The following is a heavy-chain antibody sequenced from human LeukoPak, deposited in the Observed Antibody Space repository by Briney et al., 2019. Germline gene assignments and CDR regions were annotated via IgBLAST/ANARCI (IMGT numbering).Heavy chain of an antibody. CDR3: ARSPLSSSGWYRADY. V-gene: IGHV4-4*07. D-gene: IGHD6-19*01. CDR1: GGSTRLYY. Sequence: PSETLSLTCTVSGGSTRLYYWNWIRQPAGKGLEWIGRNDGSGSSTYSPSLGSRVTMSVDSSKSQISLNLISVTAADTAMYYCARSPLSSSGWYRADYWGQGTLVTVSS. CDR2: NDGSGSS. J-gene: IGHJ4*02.